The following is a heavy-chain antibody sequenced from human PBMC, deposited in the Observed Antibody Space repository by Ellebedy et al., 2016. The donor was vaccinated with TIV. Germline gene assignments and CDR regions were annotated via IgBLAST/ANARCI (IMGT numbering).Heavy chain of an antibody. CDR2: MNPNSGNT. D-gene: IGHD3-3*01. CDR1: GYTFTSYD. Sequence: ASVKVSCXASGYTFTSYDINWVRQATGQGLEWMGWMNPNSGNTGYAQKFQGRVTMTRNTSISTAYMELSSLRSEDTAVYYCARRRYDFWSGSNLNWFDPWGQGTLVTVSS. V-gene: IGHV1-8*01. CDR3: ARRRYDFWSGSNLNWFDP. J-gene: IGHJ5*02.